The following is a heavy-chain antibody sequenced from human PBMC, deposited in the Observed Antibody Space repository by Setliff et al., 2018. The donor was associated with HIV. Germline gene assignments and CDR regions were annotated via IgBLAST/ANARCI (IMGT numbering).Heavy chain of an antibody. Sequence: SETLSLTCTVSGGSISRGDYYWNWIRQPAGKGLEWIGHIYTSGSTSGSTNYNPSLKSRVTISVDMSKNQFSLKLNSVTAADTAVYYYARDESQVEVHRGYSYGSFDYWGQGTLVTVSS. CDR3: ARDESQVEVHRGYSYGSFDY. V-gene: IGHV4-61*09. J-gene: IGHJ4*02. CDR2: IYTSGSTSGST. CDR1: GGSISRGDYY. D-gene: IGHD5-18*01.